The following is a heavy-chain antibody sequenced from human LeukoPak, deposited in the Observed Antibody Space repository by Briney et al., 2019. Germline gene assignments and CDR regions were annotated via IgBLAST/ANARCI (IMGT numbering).Heavy chain of an antibody. D-gene: IGHD3-16*02. J-gene: IGHJ5*02. Sequence: SETLSLTCTVSGGSIGSHYWSWIRQPPGKGLEWIGYIYYSGSTNYNPSLKSRVTISVDTSKNQFSLKLSSVTAADTAVYYCARATTRGVIFLGAWGQGTLVTVSS. CDR3: ARATTRGVIFLGA. V-gene: IGHV4-59*08. CDR2: IYYSGST. CDR1: GGSIGSHY.